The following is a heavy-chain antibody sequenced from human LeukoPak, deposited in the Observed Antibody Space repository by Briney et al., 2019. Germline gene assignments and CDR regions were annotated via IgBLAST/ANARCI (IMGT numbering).Heavy chain of an antibody. CDR2: ILHTGST. CDR1: GDSSSNHY. Sequence: SGTLSLTCAVSGDSSSNHYWIWIRQPPGGGVEWIGEILHTGSTYYNPSFKSRVTISIDTSKNQFFLNLTCVTAADTAVYFCARGPAAVHPWGQGTLVTVSS. D-gene: IGHD6-13*01. CDR3: ARGPAAVHP. J-gene: IGHJ5*02. V-gene: IGHV4-34*12.